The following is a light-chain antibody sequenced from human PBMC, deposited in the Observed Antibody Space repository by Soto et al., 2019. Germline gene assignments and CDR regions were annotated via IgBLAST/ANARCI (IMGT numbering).Light chain of an antibody. J-gene: IGLJ1*01. V-gene: IGLV2-14*01. Sequence: QAALTQPASVSGSPGQSISISCTGTSSDDGGYKYVSWYQQHPGKAPKLMIYDVSNRPSGVSNRFSGSKSGNTASLTISGLQAEDEADYYCSSYTSSSTLYVFGTGTKLTVL. CDR3: SSYTSSSTLYV. CDR2: DVS. CDR1: SSDDGGYKY.